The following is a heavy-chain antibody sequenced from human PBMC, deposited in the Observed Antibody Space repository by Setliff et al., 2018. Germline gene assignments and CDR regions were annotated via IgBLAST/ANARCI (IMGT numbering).Heavy chain of an antibody. D-gene: IGHD1-26*01. Sequence: SETLSLTCSVSGGSISSGTYYWSWIRQPAGKGLEWIGRLHTSGSIDYNPSLKSRVTISVDTSKNQFSLRLRSVTAADTAVYFCARDNTMVGATDYWGLGTLVTVSS. CDR3: ARDNTMVGATDY. CDR1: GGSISSGTYY. J-gene: IGHJ4*02. V-gene: IGHV4-61*02. CDR2: LHTSGSI.